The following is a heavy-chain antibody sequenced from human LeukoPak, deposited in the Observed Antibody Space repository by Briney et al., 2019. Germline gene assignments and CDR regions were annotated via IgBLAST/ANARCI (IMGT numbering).Heavy chain of an antibody. D-gene: IGHD3-16*01. CDR3: ARGGGLDV. V-gene: IGHV3-23*01. J-gene: IGHJ6*02. CDR2: ISGSGGST. CDR1: GFTFSSYA. Sequence: GGSLRLSCTVSGFTFSSYAMSWVRQAPGMGLEWVSSISGSGGSTYYADSVKGRFTISRDNAKNSLYLQMSNLRAEDTAVYFCARGGGLDVWGQGATVTVSS.